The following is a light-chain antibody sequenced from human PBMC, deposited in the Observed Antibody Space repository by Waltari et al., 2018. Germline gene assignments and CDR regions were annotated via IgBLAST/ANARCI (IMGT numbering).Light chain of an antibody. V-gene: IGKV3-20*01. CDR1: QSFGRT. CDR3: QKYGTRPAT. CDR2: DAS. J-gene: IGKJ1*01. Sequence: EIVLTQSQASLSLSRGDRASLSCRASQSFGRTLAWYQQRPGQAPRLLIYDASSRATGIPDRFSGSGSGTDFSLTISRLEPEDFAVYYCQKYGTRPATFGQGTKVEVK.